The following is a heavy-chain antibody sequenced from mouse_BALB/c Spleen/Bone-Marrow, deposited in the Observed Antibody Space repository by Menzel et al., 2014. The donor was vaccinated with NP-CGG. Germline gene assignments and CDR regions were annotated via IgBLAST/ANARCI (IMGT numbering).Heavy chain of an antibody. Sequence: QVQLQQSGPELVKPGASVKISCKASGYSFTSYYIHWVKQRPGQGLEWIGWIFPGSGNTKYNEKFKGKATLTADTSSSTAYMQLSSLTSEDSAVYFCAKRDKYADYAMDYWGQGTSVTVSS. CDR3: AKRDKYADYAMDY. J-gene: IGHJ4*01. CDR2: IFPGSGNT. CDR1: GYSFTSYY. V-gene: IGHV1-66*01. D-gene: IGHD2-14*01.